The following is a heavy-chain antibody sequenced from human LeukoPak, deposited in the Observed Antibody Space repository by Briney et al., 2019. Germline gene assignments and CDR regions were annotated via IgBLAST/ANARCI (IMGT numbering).Heavy chain of an antibody. CDR2: ISGSGGST. V-gene: IGHV3-23*01. J-gene: IGHJ6*02. CDR1: GFTFSSYA. Sequence: GGSLTLSCAASGFTFSSYAMSWVRQAPGKGLEWVSAISGSGGSTYYADSVKGRFTISRDNSKNTLYLQMNCLRAEDTAVYYCAKVQGGYYYYGMDVWGQGTTVTVSS. CDR3: AKVQGGYYYYGMDV.